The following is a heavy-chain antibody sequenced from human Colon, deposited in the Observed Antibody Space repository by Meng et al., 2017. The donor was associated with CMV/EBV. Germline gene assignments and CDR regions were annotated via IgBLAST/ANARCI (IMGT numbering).Heavy chain of an antibody. Sequence: QVQLVQSGVEVKKPGTSVNLSCKASGYTFTGYWMRWVRQAPGQGLEWMGRIKTSTGDTNYAQNFQGMVTVTRDTSISTVYMEVNSLTSDDTAVYYCTREGFDYWGQGALVTVSS. V-gene: IGHV1-2*06. CDR1: GYTFTGYW. CDR3: TREGFDY. J-gene: IGHJ4*02. CDR2: IKTSTGDT.